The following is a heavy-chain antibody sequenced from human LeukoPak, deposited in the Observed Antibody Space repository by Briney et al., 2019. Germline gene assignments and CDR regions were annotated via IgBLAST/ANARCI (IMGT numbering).Heavy chain of an antibody. Sequence: GGSLRLSCAASGFTFSSYGMHWVCQAPGKGLDWVAVISYDGSNKYYADSVKGRFTFSRDNSKNTLYLQMNSLRAEDTAVYYCAKGSSGSYGGGFDYWGQGTLVTVSS. V-gene: IGHV3-30*18. CDR3: AKGSSGSYGGGFDY. CDR2: ISYDGSNK. CDR1: GFTFSSYG. J-gene: IGHJ4*02. D-gene: IGHD1-26*01.